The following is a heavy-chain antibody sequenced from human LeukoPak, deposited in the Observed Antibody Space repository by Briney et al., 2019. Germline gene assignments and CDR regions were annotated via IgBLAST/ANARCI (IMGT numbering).Heavy chain of an antibody. J-gene: IGHJ5*02. D-gene: IGHD2-15*01. CDR3: ARIGGGSWRNPGYWFDP. Sequence: SETLSLTCAVSGGSISSTSDYWGWIRQPPGKGLEWLGSIYYGGSTYDNPSLRSRVTISVDTSKNQFSLKLTSVTAADTAVYYCARIGGGSWRNPGYWFDPRGQGNLVTVSS. CDR1: GGSISSTSDY. V-gene: IGHV4-39*01. CDR2: IYYGGST.